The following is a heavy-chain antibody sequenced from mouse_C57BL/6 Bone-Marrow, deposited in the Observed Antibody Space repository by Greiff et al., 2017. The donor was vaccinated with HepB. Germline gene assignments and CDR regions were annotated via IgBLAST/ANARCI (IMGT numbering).Heavy chain of an antibody. V-gene: IGHV1-81*01. CDR3: AREGGWLLLGAMDY. D-gene: IGHD2-3*01. CDR2: IYPRSGNT. Sequence: QVQLKESGAELARPGASVKLSCKASGYTFTSYGISWVKQRTGQGLEWIGEIYPRSGNTYYNEKFKGKATLTADKSSSTAYMELRSLTSEDSAVYFCAREGGWLLLGAMDYWGQGTSVTVSS. J-gene: IGHJ4*01. CDR1: GYTFTSYG.